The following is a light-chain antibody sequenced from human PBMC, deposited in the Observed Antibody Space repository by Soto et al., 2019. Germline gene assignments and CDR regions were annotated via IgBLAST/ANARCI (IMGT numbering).Light chain of an antibody. V-gene: IGLV2-8*01. CDR3: NSYAGNSWV. Sequence: QSALTQTPSASGSPGQSVTISCTGTSSDVGGYNYVSWYQHHPGKAPKLMIYEVSKRPSGVPDRFSGSKSGNTASLTVSGLQADDEADYYCNSYAGNSWVFGGGTKLTVL. CDR1: SSDVGGYNY. J-gene: IGLJ3*02. CDR2: EVS.